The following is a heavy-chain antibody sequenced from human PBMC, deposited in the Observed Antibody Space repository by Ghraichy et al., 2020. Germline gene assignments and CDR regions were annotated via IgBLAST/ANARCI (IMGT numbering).Heavy chain of an antibody. J-gene: IGHJ6*02. CDR1: GGSISSGGYY. V-gene: IGHV4-31*03. CDR2: IYYSGST. D-gene: IGHD3-22*01. Sequence: SETLSLTCTVSGGSISSGGYYWSWIRQHPGKGLEWIGYIYYSGSTYYNPSLKSRVTISVDTSKNQFSLKLSSVTAADTAVYYCLATYYYDSSGYYNFDYYGMDVWGQGTTVTVSS. CDR3: LATYYYDSSGYYNFDYYGMDV.